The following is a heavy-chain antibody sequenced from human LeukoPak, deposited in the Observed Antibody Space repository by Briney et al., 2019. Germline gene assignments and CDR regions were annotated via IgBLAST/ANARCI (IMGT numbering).Heavy chain of an antibody. J-gene: IGHJ4*02. D-gene: IGHD3-10*01. CDR3: AKAKGLWFGELLSSAFYFDY. CDR1: GFTFSSYG. Sequence: PGGSLRLSCAASGFTFSSYGMHWVRQAPGTGLEWVAFIRYDEDNELYADSVKGRFTISRDNSKNTLYLQMNNLRPEDTAVYYCAKAKGLWFGELLSSAFYFDYWGQGVLVTVSS. V-gene: IGHV3-30*02. CDR2: IRYDEDNE.